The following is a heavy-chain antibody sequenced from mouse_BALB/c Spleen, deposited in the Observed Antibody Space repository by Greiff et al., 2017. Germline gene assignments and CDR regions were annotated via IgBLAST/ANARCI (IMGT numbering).Heavy chain of an antibody. V-gene: IGHV5-6-4*01. J-gene: IGHJ2*01. D-gene: IGHD2-10*01. Sequence: EVQGVESGGGLVKPGGSLKLSCAASGFTFSSYTMSWVRQTPEKRLEWVATISSGGSYTYYPDSVKGRFTISRDNAKNTLYLQMSSLKSEDTATYYCARAYYGFDYWGQGTTLTVSS. CDR2: ISSGGSYT. CDR3: ARAYYGFDY. CDR1: GFTFSSYT.